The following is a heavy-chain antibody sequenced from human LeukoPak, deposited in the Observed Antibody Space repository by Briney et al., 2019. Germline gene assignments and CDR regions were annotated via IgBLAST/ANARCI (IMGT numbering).Heavy chain of an antibody. Sequence: SETLSLACTVSGSISSYYWSWIRQPPGKGLEWIGYIYTSGSTNYNPSLKGRVTISVDTSKNQFSLDLSSVTAADTAVYYCARQKCTSTSCLTKNAFDIRGQGTMVTVSS. J-gene: IGHJ3*02. CDR3: ARQKCTSTSCLTKNAFDI. V-gene: IGHV4-4*09. D-gene: IGHD2-2*01. CDR2: IYTSGST. CDR1: GSISSYY.